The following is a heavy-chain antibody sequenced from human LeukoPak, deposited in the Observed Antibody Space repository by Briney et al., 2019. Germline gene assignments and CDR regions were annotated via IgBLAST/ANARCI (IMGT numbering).Heavy chain of an antibody. CDR1: GFTFSSYG. D-gene: IGHD3-10*01. V-gene: IGHV3-33*01. CDR3: ARDRTDGSGRIFDP. Sequence: GRSLRLYCAASGFTFSSYGMHWVRQAPGKGLEWVAVIWYDGSNKYYADSVKGRFTISRDNSKNTLYLQMNSLRAEDTAVYYCARDRTDGSGRIFDPWGQGTLVTVSS. J-gene: IGHJ5*02. CDR2: IWYDGSNK.